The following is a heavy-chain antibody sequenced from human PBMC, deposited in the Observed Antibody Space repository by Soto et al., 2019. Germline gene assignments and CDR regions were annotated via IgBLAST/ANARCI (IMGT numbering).Heavy chain of an antibody. Sequence: SETLSLTCPVSGCSISNYYWSWIRQPAGKGLEWIGRIYSSGGTNYNPSLKSRLTMSRDTPKRQFSLKLTSVTAADTAIYYCARGAVAGVDYGMDVWGRGTTVTVSS. CDR1: GCSISNYY. CDR2: IYSSGGT. CDR3: ARGAVAGVDYGMDV. V-gene: IGHV4-4*07. J-gene: IGHJ6*02. D-gene: IGHD6-19*01.